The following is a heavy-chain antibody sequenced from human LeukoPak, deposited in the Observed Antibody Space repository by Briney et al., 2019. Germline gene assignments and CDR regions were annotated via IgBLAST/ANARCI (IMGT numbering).Heavy chain of an antibody. J-gene: IGHJ4*02. CDR3: ARGGSGYPLDY. Sequence: SETLSLTCAVSSGSMSSYHWSWIRQPPGKGLEWIGYIYYTGVTNYSPSLKRRLTISLDTAMKKFSLNLRSVTAADTAMYYCARGGSGYPLDYWGQGTLVTVSS. V-gene: IGHV4-59*01. CDR1: SGSMSSYH. D-gene: IGHD3-22*01. CDR2: IYYTGVT.